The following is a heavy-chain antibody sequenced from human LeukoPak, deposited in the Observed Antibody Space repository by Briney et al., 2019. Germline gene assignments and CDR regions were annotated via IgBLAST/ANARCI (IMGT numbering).Heavy chain of an antibody. CDR2: IYYSGST. Sequence: SETLSLTCTVSGGSISSYFWSWIRQPPGKGLEWIGYIYYSGSTNYNPSLQSRVTISVDTSKNQSSLRLSSVTAADTAVYYCARHISYDSSGTFDYWGQGTLVTVSS. CDR1: GGSISSYF. CDR3: ARHISYDSSGTFDY. V-gene: IGHV4-59*08. D-gene: IGHD3-22*01. J-gene: IGHJ4*02.